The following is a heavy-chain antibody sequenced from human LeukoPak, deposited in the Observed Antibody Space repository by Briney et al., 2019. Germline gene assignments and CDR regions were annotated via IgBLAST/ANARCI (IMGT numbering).Heavy chain of an antibody. D-gene: IGHD2-8*01. V-gene: IGHV4-38-2*02. CDR2: IYHSGST. Sequence: SETLSLTCTVSGYSISSGYYWGWIRQPPGKGLEWIGSIYHSGSTYYNPSLKSRVTISVDTSKNQFSLKLSSVTAADTAVYYCARGHADCTNGVCPLYYYYYYYMDVWGKGTTVTVSS. CDR3: ARGHADCTNGVCPLYYYYYYYMDV. CDR1: GYSISSGYY. J-gene: IGHJ6*03.